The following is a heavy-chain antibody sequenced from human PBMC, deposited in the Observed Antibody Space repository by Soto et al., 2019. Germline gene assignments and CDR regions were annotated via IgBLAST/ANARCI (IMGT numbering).Heavy chain of an antibody. Sequence: ASVKVSCKASGFTFTNSAVQWVRQARGQRLEWIGWIVVGSGNTNYAQKFQERVTITRGMSTSTAYMELSSLRSEDTAVYYCAAGPIVGATHYYYYGMDVWGQGTTVTVSS. CDR1: GFTFTNSA. CDR3: AAGPIVGATHYYYYGMDV. D-gene: IGHD1-26*01. J-gene: IGHJ6*02. V-gene: IGHV1-58*01. CDR2: IVVGSGNT.